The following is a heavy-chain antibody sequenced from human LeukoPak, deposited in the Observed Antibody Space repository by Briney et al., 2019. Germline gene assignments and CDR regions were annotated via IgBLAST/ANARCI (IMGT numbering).Heavy chain of an antibody. CDR2: ISGGGDIT. V-gene: IGHV3-23*01. J-gene: IGHJ4*02. Sequence: GGSLRLSCAASGFNFANHAMSWVRQTAGKGLEWVSAISGGGDITYYADSVKGRFTISRDNSKNTLYLQMNSLRAEDTAVYYCAGEKYYYDSSVHYWGQGTLVTVSS. D-gene: IGHD3-22*01. CDR3: AGEKYYYDSSVHY. CDR1: GFNFANHA.